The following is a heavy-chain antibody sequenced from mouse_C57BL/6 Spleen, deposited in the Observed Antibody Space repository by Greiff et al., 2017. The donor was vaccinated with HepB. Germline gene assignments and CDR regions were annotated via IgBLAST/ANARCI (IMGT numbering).Heavy chain of an antibody. CDR1: GYTFTSYD. CDR3: APAYYGSRRGYAMDY. CDR2: IYPRDGST. J-gene: IGHJ4*01. D-gene: IGHD1-1*01. V-gene: IGHV1-85*01. Sequence: QLQQSGPELVKPGASVKLSCKASGYTFTSYDINWVKQRPGQGLEWIGWIYPRDGSTKYNEKCKGKATLTVDTSSSTAYMELHSLTSEDSAVYFCAPAYYGSRRGYAMDYWGQGTSVTVSS.